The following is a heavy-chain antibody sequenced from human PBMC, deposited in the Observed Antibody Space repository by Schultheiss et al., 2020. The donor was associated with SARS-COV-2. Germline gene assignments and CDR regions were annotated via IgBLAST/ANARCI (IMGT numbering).Heavy chain of an antibody. CDR3: AKDSDAYSYGQCAFDI. J-gene: IGHJ3*02. CDR2: ISSSSSYI. V-gene: IGHV3-21*01. D-gene: IGHD5-18*01. Sequence: GGSLRLSCAASGFTFSSYWMHWVRQAPGKGLVWVSSISSSSSYIYYADSVKGRFTISRDNAKNSLYLQMNSLRAEDTAVYYCAKDSDAYSYGQCAFDIWGQGTMVTVAS. CDR1: GFTFSSYW.